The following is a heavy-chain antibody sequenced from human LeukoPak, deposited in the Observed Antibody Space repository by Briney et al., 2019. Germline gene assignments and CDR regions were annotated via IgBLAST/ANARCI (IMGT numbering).Heavy chain of an antibody. V-gene: IGHV3-48*02. J-gene: IGHJ4*02. CDR1: GFTFSSYS. Sequence: GGSLRLSCAASGFTFSSYSMNWVRQAPGKGLEWVSYISSSSSTIYYADSVKGRFTISRDNAKNSLYLQMNSLRDEDTAVYYCARFQSSRKPRRLLEYFDYWGQGTLVTVSS. D-gene: IGHD1-14*01. CDR2: ISSSSSTI. CDR3: ARFQSSRKPRRLLEYFDY.